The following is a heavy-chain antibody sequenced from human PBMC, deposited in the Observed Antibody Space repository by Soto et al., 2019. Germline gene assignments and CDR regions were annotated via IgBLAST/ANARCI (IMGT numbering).Heavy chain of an antibody. CDR3: ARIKLVEWFFINVDVYDMDV. V-gene: IGHV3-48*02. CDR1: GFSLSDYA. Sequence: GGSLRLSCVASGFSLSDYAVNWVRQAPGKGLEWVSFISSDSRTIYYADSVEGRLTVSRDNARNSVSLQMDSLRDEDAAVYYCARIKLVEWFFINVDVYDMDVWGQGTPVTVSS. CDR2: ISSDSRTI. D-gene: IGHD3-3*01. J-gene: IGHJ6*02.